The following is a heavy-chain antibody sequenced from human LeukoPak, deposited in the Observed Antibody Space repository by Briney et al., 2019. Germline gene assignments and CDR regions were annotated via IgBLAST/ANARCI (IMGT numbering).Heavy chain of an antibody. Sequence: ASVKVSCKASGYTFTSYGISWVRQAPGQGLEWMGWINPNSGGTNYAQKFQGRVTMTRDTSISTAYMELSRLRSDDTAVYYCARDPRSSGWYGDAFDIWGQGTMVTVSS. D-gene: IGHD6-19*01. CDR2: INPNSGGT. V-gene: IGHV1-2*02. CDR1: GYTFTSYG. CDR3: ARDPRSSGWYGDAFDI. J-gene: IGHJ3*02.